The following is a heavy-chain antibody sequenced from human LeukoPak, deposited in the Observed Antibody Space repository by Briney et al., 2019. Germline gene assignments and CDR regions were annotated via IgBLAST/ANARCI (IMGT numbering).Heavy chain of an antibody. J-gene: IGHJ4*02. CDR1: GFTFPNAW. D-gene: IGHD3-10*01. Sequence: KAGGSLRLSCAASGFTFPNAWVNWVRQAPGKGLEWVGHIKSIGNGGTIDYAAPVKGRFTISGDDSKNTVYLQMNSLEIEDTAVYFCTTDPGRGVRGYWGQGTLVTVSS. CDR3: TTDPGRGVRGY. V-gene: IGHV3-15*01. CDR2: IKSIGNGGTI.